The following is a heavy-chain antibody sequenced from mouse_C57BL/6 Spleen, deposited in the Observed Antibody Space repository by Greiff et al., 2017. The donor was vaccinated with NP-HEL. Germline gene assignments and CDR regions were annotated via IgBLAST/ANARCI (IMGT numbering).Heavy chain of an antibody. CDR1: GFTFSDYG. V-gene: IGHV5-17*01. J-gene: IGHJ3*01. CDR2: ISSGSSTI. D-gene: IGHD1-1*01. CDR3: ARDSYDSSSWCAY. Sequence: EVQGVESGGGLVKPGGSLKLSCAASGFTFSDYGMHWVRQAPEKGLEWVAYISSGSSTIYYADTVKGRFTISRDNAKNTLFLQMTSLRSEYTAKYYGARDSYDSSSWCAYWGQGTLVTVSA.